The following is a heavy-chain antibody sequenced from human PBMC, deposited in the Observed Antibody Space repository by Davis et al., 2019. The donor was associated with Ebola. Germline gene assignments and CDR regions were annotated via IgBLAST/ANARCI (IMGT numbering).Heavy chain of an antibody. V-gene: IGHV3-23*01. CDR3: ARALTTVVTPVDY. CDR2: ISGSGGST. CDR1: GFTFSSYS. Sequence: GESLKISCAASGFTFSSYSMNWVRQAPGKGLEWVSAISGSGGSTYYADSVKGRFTISRDNSKNTLYLQMNSLRDEDTAVYYCARALTTVVTPVDYWGQGTLVTVSS. D-gene: IGHD4-23*01. J-gene: IGHJ4*02.